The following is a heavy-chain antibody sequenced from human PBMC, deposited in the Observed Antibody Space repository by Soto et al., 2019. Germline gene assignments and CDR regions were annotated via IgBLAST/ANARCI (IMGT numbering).Heavy chain of an antibody. Sequence: PSETLSLTCAASGGSISSGGYSWSWIRQPPGKGLEWIGYIYHSGNTYYNPSLKSRVTISVDRSKNQFSLRLSSVTAADTAAYYCASAGYSSSWAPGYYYYYGMDVWGQGTTVTVSS. D-gene: IGHD6-13*01. CDR2: IYHSGNT. CDR3: ASAGYSSSWAPGYYYYYGMDV. V-gene: IGHV4-30-2*01. CDR1: GGSISSGGYS. J-gene: IGHJ6*02.